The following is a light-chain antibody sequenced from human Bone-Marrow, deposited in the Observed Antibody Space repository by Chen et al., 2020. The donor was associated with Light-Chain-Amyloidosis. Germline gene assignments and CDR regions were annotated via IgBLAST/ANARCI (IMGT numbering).Light chain of an antibody. J-gene: IGLJ3*02. CDR2: DDS. Sequence: SSVLTQPSSVFVAPGQKATIACGGNNIGSTSVHWYQQTPGQAPLLVVYDDSARPSGIPERLSGSNSGNTATLTISRVEAGDEADYYCQVWDRSSDRPVFGGGTKLTVL. CDR3: QVWDRSSDRPV. V-gene: IGLV3-21*02. CDR1: NIGSTS.